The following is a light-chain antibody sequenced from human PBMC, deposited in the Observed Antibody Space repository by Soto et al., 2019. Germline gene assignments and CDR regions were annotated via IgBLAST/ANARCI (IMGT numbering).Light chain of an antibody. Sequence: VMTQSPLSSPVTLGQPTSISCRSSQSLAHSNGDTYLSWIHQRPGQPPRLLIYRVSNRLSGVPDRFSGSGSGTDFTLKISRVEAEDVGVFYCMQATHFPRTFGQGTTVDIK. CDR1: QSLAHSNGDTY. CDR3: MQATHFPRT. V-gene: IGKV2-24*01. J-gene: IGKJ1*01. CDR2: RVS.